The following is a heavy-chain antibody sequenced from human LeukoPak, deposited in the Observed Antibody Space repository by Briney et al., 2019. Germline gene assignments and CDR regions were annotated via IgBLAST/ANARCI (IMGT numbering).Heavy chain of an antibody. J-gene: IGHJ3*02. D-gene: IGHD2-15*01. CDR2: INHSGST. V-gene: IGHV4-34*01. CDR1: GGSFSGYY. CDR3: ARVYRVVVVAAANYDAFDI. Sequence: PSETLSLTCAVYGGSFSGYYWSWIRQPPGKGLEWIGEINHSGSTNYNPSLKSRVTISVDTSKNQFSLKLSSVTAADTAVYYCARVYRVVVVAAANYDAFDIWGQGTMVTVSS.